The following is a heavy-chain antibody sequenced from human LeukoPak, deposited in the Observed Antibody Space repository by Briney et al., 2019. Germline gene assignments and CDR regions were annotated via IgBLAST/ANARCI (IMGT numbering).Heavy chain of an antibody. V-gene: IGHV3-48*03. CDR2: ISSSGSTI. D-gene: IGHD3-3*01. CDR3: AKAISNNYFDY. J-gene: IGHJ4*02. Sequence: WGSLRLSCAASGFTFSSYEMNRVRQAPGKGLEWVSYISSSGSTIYYADSVKGRFTISRDNSKKTLYLQMNSLRAEDTAVYYCAKAISNNYFDYWGQGTLVTVSS. CDR1: GFTFSSYE.